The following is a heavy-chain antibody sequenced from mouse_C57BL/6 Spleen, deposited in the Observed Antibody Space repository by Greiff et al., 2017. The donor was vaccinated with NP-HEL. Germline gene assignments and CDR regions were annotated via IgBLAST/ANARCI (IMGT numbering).Heavy chain of an antibody. D-gene: IGHD2-2*01. CDR2: IWTGGGT. V-gene: IGHV2-9-1*01. J-gene: IGHJ4*01. CDR3: ASMVTTRYYAMDY. Sequence: VHLVESGPGLVAPSQSLSIPCTVSGFSLTSYAISWVRQPPGKGLEWFGVIWTGGGTNYNPALKSRLSISKDNSKSQVFLKMNSLQTDGTARYYCASMVTTRYYAMDYWGQGTSVTVSS. CDR1: GFSLTSYA.